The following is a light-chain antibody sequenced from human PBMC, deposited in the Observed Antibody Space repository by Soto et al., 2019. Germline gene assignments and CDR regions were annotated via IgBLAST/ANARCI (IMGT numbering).Light chain of an antibody. Sequence: DIQMTQSPSSLSASVVDRVGIACRASHNINTYLNWYQQRPGKAPRLLIYAASSVQGGVPSRFSGSGSGTDFTLTISSLQPEDFATYYCQLSDSSLTFGQGTRLEIK. CDR1: HNINTY. CDR3: QLSDSSLT. V-gene: IGKV1-39*01. CDR2: AAS. J-gene: IGKJ5*01.